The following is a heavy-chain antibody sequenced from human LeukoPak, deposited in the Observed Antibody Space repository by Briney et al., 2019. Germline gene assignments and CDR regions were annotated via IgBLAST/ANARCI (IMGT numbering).Heavy chain of an antibody. J-gene: IGHJ4*02. Sequence: GGSLRLSCAASGFTFSSYAMSWVRQAPGKGLEWVSAISGSGGSTYYADSVKGRFTVSRDNSKNTLYLQMNSLRAEDTAVYYCAKGWGYIGYDSNPIDYWGQGTLVTVSS. CDR2: ISGSGGST. V-gene: IGHV3-23*01. CDR3: AKGWGYIGYDSNPIDY. D-gene: IGHD5-12*01. CDR1: GFTFSSYA.